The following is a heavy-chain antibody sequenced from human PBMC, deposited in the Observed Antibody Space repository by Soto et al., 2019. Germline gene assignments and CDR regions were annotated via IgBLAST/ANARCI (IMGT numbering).Heavy chain of an antibody. D-gene: IGHD3-10*01. CDR3: ARAVDYYGSGSYYNFDY. V-gene: IGHV4-39*07. Sequence: SETLSLTCTVSGGSISSSSYYWGWIRQPPGKGLEWIGSIYYSGSTYYNPSLKSRVTISVDTSKNQFSLKLSSVTAADTAVYYCARAVDYYGSGSYYNFDYWGQGTLVTVSS. J-gene: IGHJ4*02. CDR2: IYYSGST. CDR1: GGSISSSSYY.